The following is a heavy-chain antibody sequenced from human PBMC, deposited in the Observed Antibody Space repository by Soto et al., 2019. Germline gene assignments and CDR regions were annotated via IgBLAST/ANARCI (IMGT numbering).Heavy chain of an antibody. Sequence: SVKVSCKASGGTLSDYAVSWVRQARGQGLEWMGGIMPTVDSANYAQKFQGRLTITADESTSTANMELSSQTSDDTAIYYCAVAAVREILTEQSSGMAVWGQGTTVTVSS. CDR1: GGTLSDYA. CDR2: IMPTVDSA. CDR3: AVAAVREILTEQSSGMAV. D-gene: IGHD3-10*01. J-gene: IGHJ6*02. V-gene: IGHV1-69*13.